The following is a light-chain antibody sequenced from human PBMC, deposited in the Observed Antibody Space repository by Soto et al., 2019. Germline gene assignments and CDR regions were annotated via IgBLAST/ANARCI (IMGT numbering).Light chain of an antibody. CDR3: ASWDDGLSVV. J-gene: IGLJ3*02. V-gene: IGLV1-44*01. Sequence: QSVLTQPPSASGTPGQRVTISCSGSRSNIGSNAVNWYQQLPGTAPKLLIYANNERPSGVPDRFSGSKSGTSASLAISGLQSEDEAHYYCASWDDGLSVVFGGGTKVTVL. CDR2: ANN. CDR1: RSNIGSNA.